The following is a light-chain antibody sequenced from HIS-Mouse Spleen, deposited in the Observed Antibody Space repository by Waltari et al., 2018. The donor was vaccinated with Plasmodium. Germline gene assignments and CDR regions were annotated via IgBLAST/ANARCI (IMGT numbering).Light chain of an antibody. J-gene: IGKJ4*01. V-gene: IGKV2-30*01. CDR3: MQGTHWPPRVT. CDR2: KVS. Sequence: DVVMTQSPLSLPVTLGQPASISCRSSQSLVYSDGNTYLNWFQQRPGQDPRRLIYKVSNRDSGVPDRFSGSVSGTDFTLKISRVEAEDVGVYYCMQGTHWPPRVTFGGGTKVEIK. CDR1: QSLVYSDGNTY.